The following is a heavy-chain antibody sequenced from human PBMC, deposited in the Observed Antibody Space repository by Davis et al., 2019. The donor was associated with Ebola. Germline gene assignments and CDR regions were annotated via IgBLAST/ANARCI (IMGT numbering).Heavy chain of an antibody. CDR3: ARVSGNNMVQGVIPDY. V-gene: IGHV3-7*03. CDR1: GFTFSSYW. D-gene: IGHD3-10*01. CDR2: IKQDGSEK. Sequence: PGGSLRLSCAASGFTFSSYWMSWVRQAPGKGLEWVANIKQDGSEKYYVDSVKGRFTISRDNAKNSLYLQMNSLRAEDTAVYYCARVSGNNMVQGVIPDYWGQGTLVTVSS. J-gene: IGHJ4*02.